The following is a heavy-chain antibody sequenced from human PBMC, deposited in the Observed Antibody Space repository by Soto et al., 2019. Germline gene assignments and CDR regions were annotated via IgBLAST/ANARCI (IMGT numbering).Heavy chain of an antibody. CDR1: GFTFSSYW. J-gene: IGHJ3*02. CDR2: IKQDGSEK. Sequence: PGGSLRLSCAASGFTFSSYWMSWVRQAPGKGLEWVANIKQDGSEKYYVDSVKGRFTISRDNAKNSLYLQMNSLRAEDTAVYYCASDLYYDSSGYPLGAFDIWGQGTMVTVSS. D-gene: IGHD3-22*01. CDR3: ASDLYYDSSGYPLGAFDI. V-gene: IGHV3-7*01.